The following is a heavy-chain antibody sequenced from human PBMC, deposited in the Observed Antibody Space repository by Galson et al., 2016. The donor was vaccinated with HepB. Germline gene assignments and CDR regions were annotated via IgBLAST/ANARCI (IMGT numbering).Heavy chain of an antibody. CDR2: INPKSGDT. CDR3: GRSYYRDALDI. Sequence: SVKVSCKASGYTFTDYYFHWVRQAPGQGLEWMGWINPKSGDTIYAQKFQGRVAVTRDTSISTVYMELSRLRSDDTAVYYCGRSYYRDALDIWGQGTMVAVSS. D-gene: IGHD3-10*01. J-gene: IGHJ3*02. CDR1: GYTFTDYY. V-gene: IGHV1-2*02.